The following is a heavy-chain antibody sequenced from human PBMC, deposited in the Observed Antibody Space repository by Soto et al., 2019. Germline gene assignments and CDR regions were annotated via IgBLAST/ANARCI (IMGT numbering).Heavy chain of an antibody. CDR2: IWYDGSNK. CDR1: GFTFSSYG. J-gene: IGHJ4*02. D-gene: IGHD2-15*01. V-gene: IGHV3-33*01. CDR3: ARDRDHSYYFAY. Sequence: QVQLVESGGGVVQPGRSLRLSCAASGFTFSSYGMHWVRQAPGKGLEWVAVIWYDGSNKYYADSVKGRFTISRDNSKNTLYLQMNSLRAEDRAVYYCARDRDHSYYFAYWGQGTLVTVSS.